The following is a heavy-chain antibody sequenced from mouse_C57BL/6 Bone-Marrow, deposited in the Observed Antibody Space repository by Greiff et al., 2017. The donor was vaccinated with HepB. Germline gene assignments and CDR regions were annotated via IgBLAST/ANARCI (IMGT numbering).Heavy chain of an antibody. CDR1: GYAFSSYW. CDR3: SRRFYGYYFYY. V-gene: IGHV1-82*01. CDR2: IYPGDGDT. Sequence: QVQLQQSGPELVKPGASVKISCKASGYAFSSYWMNWVKQRPGKGLEWIGRIYPGDGDTNYNGKFKGKATLTADKSSSTAYMQLSSLTSEDSAVYFCSRRFYGYYFYYWGQGTTLTVSS. D-gene: IGHD2-2*01. J-gene: IGHJ2*01.